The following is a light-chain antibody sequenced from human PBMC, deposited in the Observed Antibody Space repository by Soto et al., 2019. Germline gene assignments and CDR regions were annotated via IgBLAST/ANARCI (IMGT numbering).Light chain of an antibody. CDR2: DAS. CDR1: QTISTY. J-gene: IGKJ4*01. V-gene: IGKV1-39*01. CDR3: QQSFSPLLS. Sequence: DIQMTQSPSSLSASVGDRVTITCRASQTISTYVTWYQQKPGKAPKARISDASTLQSGVPSRFSGSGSGTDFTLIISSLQPEDIATYYCQQSFSPLLSFGGGTQVEIK.